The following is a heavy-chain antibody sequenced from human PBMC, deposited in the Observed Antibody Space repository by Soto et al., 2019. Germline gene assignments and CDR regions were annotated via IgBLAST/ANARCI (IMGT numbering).Heavy chain of an antibody. J-gene: IGHJ5*02. V-gene: IGHV4-59*01. CDR2: IYDTGST. Sequence: PSETLSLTCSVSGSAITTYYWSWLRQSPGKGLEWIGHIYDTGSTTYNPSLKSRVTISVDTSNKQFPLRLSAVTAADTAVYYCARCPIDHNWFDPWGQGTLVTVSS. D-gene: IGHD3-9*01. CDR3: ARCPIDHNWFDP. CDR1: GSAITTYY.